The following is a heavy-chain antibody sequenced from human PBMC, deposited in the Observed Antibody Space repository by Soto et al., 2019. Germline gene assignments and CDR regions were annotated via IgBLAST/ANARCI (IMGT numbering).Heavy chain of an antibody. J-gene: IGHJ3*01. D-gene: IGHD3-10*01. V-gene: IGHV3-74*01. CDR2: VHSGGTTT. Sequence: EVQLVESGGGLVQPGESQRLSCAASGCTFDYYWMHWVRQAPGKGLVWVSRVHSGGTTTTYADSVKGRFTISRDNARNTVSLQMSSLRAEDTAIYYCARGDRGGFDLWGHGTMVTVSS. CDR3: ARGDRGGFDL. CDR1: GCTFDYYW.